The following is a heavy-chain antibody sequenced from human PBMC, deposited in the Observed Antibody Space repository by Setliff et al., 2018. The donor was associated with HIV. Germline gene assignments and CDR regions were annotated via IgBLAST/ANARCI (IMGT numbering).Heavy chain of an antibody. V-gene: IGHV4-61*09. J-gene: IGHJ6*03. Sequence: SETLSLTCSVSSDSISSGSYYWSWIRLPAGKGLEWIGHVYTSGTTKYNPSLKSRVSILGDTSKNQFSLKLSSVTAADTAVYYCARGDGITSYYYYYYMDVWGKGTTVTVSS. CDR3: ARGDGITSYYYYYYMDV. CDR1: SDSISSGSYY. D-gene: IGHD3-16*01. CDR2: VYTSGTT.